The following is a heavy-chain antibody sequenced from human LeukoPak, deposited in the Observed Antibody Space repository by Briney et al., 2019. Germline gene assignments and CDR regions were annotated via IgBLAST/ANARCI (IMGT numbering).Heavy chain of an antibody. Sequence: GGSLRLSCAASGFTFSSYWMSWVRQAPGKGLEWVANIKQDGSEKYYVDSVKGRFTISRDNAKNSLYLQMNSLRAEDTAVYYCARETTYYDFWSGYSYYFDYWGQGTLVTVSS. CDR2: IKQDGSEK. V-gene: IGHV3-7*01. CDR3: ARETTYYDFWSGYSYYFDY. J-gene: IGHJ4*02. D-gene: IGHD3-3*01. CDR1: GFTFSSYW.